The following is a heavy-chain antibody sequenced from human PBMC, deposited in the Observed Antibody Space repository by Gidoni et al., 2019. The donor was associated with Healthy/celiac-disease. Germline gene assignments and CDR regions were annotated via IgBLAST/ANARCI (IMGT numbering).Heavy chain of an antibody. CDR3: ARGRDYYDSSGYYRFDD. Sequence: VKLSCRAAGRTFSRYALSWVRQAPGQGLEWMGGIIAIFGTANYAQTFKGRVTITAEESTRTPYMQLSSLRSEDTAVYYCARGRDYYDSSGYYRFDDWGQGTLVTVSS. V-gene: IGHV1-69*01. J-gene: IGHJ4*02. CDR1: GRTFSRYA. D-gene: IGHD3-22*01. CDR2: IIAIFGTA.